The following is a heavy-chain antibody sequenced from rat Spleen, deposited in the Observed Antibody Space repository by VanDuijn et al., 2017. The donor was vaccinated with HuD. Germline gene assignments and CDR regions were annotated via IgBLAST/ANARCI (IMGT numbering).Heavy chain of an antibody. J-gene: IGHJ1*01. Sequence: VQLKESGPDLVQLTQTLSITCTVSGFSLTTYNVHWVRQPPGKGLEWMGAMWNGGGTDYNSALKSRLSISRDTSKSQVFLKMNNLQTDDTAKYFCARQTLWVSDWNFDFWGPGTMATVSS. V-gene: IGHV2-64*01. CDR1: GFSLTTYN. D-gene: IGHD1-7*01. CDR3: ARQTLWVSDWNFDF. CDR2: MWNGGGT.